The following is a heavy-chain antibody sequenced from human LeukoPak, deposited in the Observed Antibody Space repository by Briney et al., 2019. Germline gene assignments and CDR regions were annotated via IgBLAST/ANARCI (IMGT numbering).Heavy chain of an antibody. CDR1: GYTLTELS. V-gene: IGHV1-24*01. D-gene: IGHD3-3*01. J-gene: IGHJ6*02. Sequence: ASVKVSCKVSGYTLTELSMHWVRQAPGKGLEWMGGFDPEDGETIYAQEFQGRVTMTEDTSTDTAYMELSSLRSEDTAVYYCATTIGGSNYDFWSGYYRDYYGMDVWGQGTTVTVSS. CDR3: ATTIGGSNYDFWSGYYRDYYGMDV. CDR2: FDPEDGET.